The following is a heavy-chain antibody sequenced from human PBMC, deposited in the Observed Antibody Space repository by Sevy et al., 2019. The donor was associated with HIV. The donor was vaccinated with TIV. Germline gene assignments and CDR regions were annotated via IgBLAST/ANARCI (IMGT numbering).Heavy chain of an antibody. CDR2: INDIGST. CDR1: GGSISDYY. J-gene: IGHJ5*02. CDR3: AREKGVYSGSGSHGWFDL. Sequence: SETLSLTCTVSGGSISDYYWSWIRQPPGKGLEWLGYINDIGSTNYNPSLKSRVAISVDTSKNQFYLKLTSVTAADTAVYYCAREKGVYSGSGSHGWFDLWGQRTLVTVSS. D-gene: IGHD3-10*01. V-gene: IGHV4-59*01.